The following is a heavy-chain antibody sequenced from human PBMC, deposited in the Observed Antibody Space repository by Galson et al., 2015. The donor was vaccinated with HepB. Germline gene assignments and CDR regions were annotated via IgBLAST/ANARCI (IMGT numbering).Heavy chain of an antibody. Sequence: SLRLSCAASGFTFSSYGMHWVRQAPGKGLEWVAVIWYDGSNKYYADSVKGRFTISRDNSKNTLYLQMNSLRAEDTAVYYCARDSHPGPIQLWSSDAFDIWGQGTMVTVSS. CDR1: GFTFSSYG. CDR3: ARDSHPGPIQLWSSDAFDI. J-gene: IGHJ3*02. CDR2: IWYDGSNK. V-gene: IGHV3-33*08. D-gene: IGHD5-18*01.